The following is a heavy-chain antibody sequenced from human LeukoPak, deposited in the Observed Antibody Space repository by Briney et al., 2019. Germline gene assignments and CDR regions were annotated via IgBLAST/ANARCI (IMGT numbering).Heavy chain of an antibody. CDR3: AIERGYSYGYFDY. Sequence: GGSLRLSCAAYGFTFSSYGMHWLRQAPGKGREWVAFIRYDGSNKYYADSVKGRFTISRDNSKNTLYLQMNSLRAEDTAVYYCAIERGYSYGYFDYWGQGTLVTVSS. CDR2: IRYDGSNK. D-gene: IGHD5-18*01. CDR1: GFTFSSYG. V-gene: IGHV3-30*02. J-gene: IGHJ4*02.